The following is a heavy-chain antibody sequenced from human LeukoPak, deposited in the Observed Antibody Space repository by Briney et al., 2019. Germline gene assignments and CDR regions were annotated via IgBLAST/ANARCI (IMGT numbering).Heavy chain of an antibody. CDR3: ARGNRISAAGLGY. J-gene: IGHJ4*02. D-gene: IGHD6-13*01. Sequence: AGGSLRLSCAASGFTFSSYWMHWVRQAPGKGLVWVSRINSDGSSTSYADSVKGRFTISRDNAKNTLYLQMHSLRAEDTAVYYCARGNRISAAGLGYWGQGTLVTVSS. CDR2: INSDGSST. V-gene: IGHV3-74*01. CDR1: GFTFSSYW.